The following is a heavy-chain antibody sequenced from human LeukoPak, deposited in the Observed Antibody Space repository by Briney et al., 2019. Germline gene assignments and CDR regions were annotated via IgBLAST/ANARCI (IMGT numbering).Heavy chain of an antibody. V-gene: IGHV4-4*02. Sequence: PSGTLSLTCAVSGGSISSSNWWSWVRQPPGKGLEWIGEIYHSGSTNYNPSLKSRVTISVDKSKNQFSLKLSSVTAADTAVYYCARAITARAMGYYFDYWGQGTLVTVSS. CDR3: ARAITARAMGYYFDY. D-gene: IGHD5-12*01. CDR2: IYHSGST. CDR1: GGSISSSNW. J-gene: IGHJ4*02.